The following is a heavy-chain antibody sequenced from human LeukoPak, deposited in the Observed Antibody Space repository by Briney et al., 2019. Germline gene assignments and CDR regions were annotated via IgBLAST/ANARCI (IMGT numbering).Heavy chain of an antibody. CDR2: ITWNSGDI. V-gene: IGHV3-9*02. CDR1: GFRPGDYA. Sequence: GRSLRLSCAASGFRPGDYAMHWVRQAPGKGLEWVSGITWNSGDIGYAESVKGRFTVSRDNAENSLHLQMNSLTYDDTALYYCTRDISGGYFNWFDPWGQGTLVFVSS. CDR3: TRDISGGYFNWFDP. J-gene: IGHJ5*02. D-gene: IGHD2-15*01.